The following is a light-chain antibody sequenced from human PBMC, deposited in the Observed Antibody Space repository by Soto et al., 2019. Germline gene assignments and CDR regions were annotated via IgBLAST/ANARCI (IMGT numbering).Light chain of an antibody. CDR2: NTF. CDR1: QSVSTSY. J-gene: IGKJ3*01. CDR3: QQYGGSPFT. V-gene: IGKV3-20*01. Sequence: EIGLTQSPGTLSLSPGERATLSCRASQSVSTSYLAWYQHNPGQAPRLLIYNTFTRATGIPDRFSGSGSGTNYPLTISRLEPEDVAMYYCQQYGGSPFTFGPGTKVDIK.